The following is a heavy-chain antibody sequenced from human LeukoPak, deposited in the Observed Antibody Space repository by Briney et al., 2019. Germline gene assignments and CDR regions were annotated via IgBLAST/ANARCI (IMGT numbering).Heavy chain of an antibody. CDR3: ARARRRFDP. J-gene: IGHJ5*02. CDR1: GGSFSGYY. CDR2: INHSGST. Sequence: SQTLSLTCAVYGGSFSGYYWSWIRQPPGKGLEWIGEINHSGSTNYNPSLKSRVTISVDTSKNQFSLKLSSVTAADTAVYYCARARRRFDPWGQGTLVTVSS. V-gene: IGHV4-34*01.